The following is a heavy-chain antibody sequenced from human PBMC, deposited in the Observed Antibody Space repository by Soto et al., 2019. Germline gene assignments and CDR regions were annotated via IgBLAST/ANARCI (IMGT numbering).Heavy chain of an antibody. Sequence: GASVKVSCKASGYTFTSYGISWVRQAPGQGLEWMGWISAYNGNTNYAQKLQGRVTMTTDTSTSTAYTELRSLRSDDTAVYYCAREVDIFGVVISTRDAFDIWGQGTMVNVSS. CDR2: ISAYNGNT. CDR3: AREVDIFGVVISTRDAFDI. D-gene: IGHD3-3*01. J-gene: IGHJ3*02. CDR1: GYTFTSYG. V-gene: IGHV1-18*01.